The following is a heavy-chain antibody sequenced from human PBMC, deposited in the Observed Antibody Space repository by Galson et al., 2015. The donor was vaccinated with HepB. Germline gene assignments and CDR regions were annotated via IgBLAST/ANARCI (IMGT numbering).Heavy chain of an antibody. J-gene: IGHJ4*02. D-gene: IGHD4-23*01. CDR2: IRSKANSYAT. Sequence: SLRLSCAASGFTFSGSAMHWVRQASGKGLEWVGRIRSKANSYATAYAASVKGRFTISRDDSKNTAYLQMNSLKTEDTAVYYCTRLYVVRAGGNSADYWGQGTLVTVSS. CDR1: GFTFSGSA. V-gene: IGHV3-73*01. CDR3: TRLYVVRAGGNSADY.